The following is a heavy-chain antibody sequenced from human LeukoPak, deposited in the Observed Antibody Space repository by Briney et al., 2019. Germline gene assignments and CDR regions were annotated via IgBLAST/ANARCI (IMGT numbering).Heavy chain of an antibody. V-gene: IGHV3-9*01. J-gene: IGHJ4*02. CDR2: ISWNSGSI. CDR3: ARSRAAGYYFES. CDR1: GFTFDDYA. D-gene: IGHD6-13*01. Sequence: PGGSLRLSCAASGFTFDDYAMHWVRQAPGKGLEWVSGISWNSGSIGYADSVKGRFTISRDNAKNSLYLQMSSLRTDDTAVYYCARSRAAGYYFESWGQGTLVTVSS.